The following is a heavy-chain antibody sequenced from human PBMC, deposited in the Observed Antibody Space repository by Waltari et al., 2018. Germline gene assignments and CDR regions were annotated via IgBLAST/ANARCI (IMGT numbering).Heavy chain of an antibody. Sequence: EVQLLESGGDLVPPGGSLSIACAASGFTFGKNPMGWVRQAPGGGLEWVSISDRNEDTAYADSVTCRFTIAKDTSRNTLYLHMHSLRPEDTAVYFCAKGGLAEAAGGRWTGWFGPGGQGTRVTVSS. CDR2: SDRNEDT. CDR1: GFTFGKNP. J-gene: IGHJ5*02. D-gene: IGHD2-15*01. V-gene: IGHV3-23*03. CDR3: AKGGLAEAAGGRWTGWFGP.